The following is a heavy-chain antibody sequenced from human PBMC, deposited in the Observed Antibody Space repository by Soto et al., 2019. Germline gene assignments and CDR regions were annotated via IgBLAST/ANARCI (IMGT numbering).Heavy chain of an antibody. Sequence: EVHLVESGGAEVQPGGSLRLSCAASGFTFDDFTMHWVRQVPGKALEWVSLISWAGTITHYADSVAGRFTISRDNSENSLSLRMINLRTEDSALYFCKDEYTDSFAPVDQTSYLGYWCEGNLGTVSS. D-gene: IGHD6-6*01. J-gene: IGHJ4*02. CDR1: GFTFDDFT. V-gene: IGHV3-43*01. CDR2: ISWAGTIT. CDR3: KDEYTDSFAPVDQTSYLGY.